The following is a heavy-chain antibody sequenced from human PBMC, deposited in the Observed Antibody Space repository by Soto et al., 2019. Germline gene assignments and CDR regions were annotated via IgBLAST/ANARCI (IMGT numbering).Heavy chain of an antibody. CDR1: GGSFSGYY. CDR2: INHSGST. Sequence: SETLSLTCAVYGGSFSGYYWSWIRQPPGKGLEWIGEINHSGSTNYNPSLKSRVTISVDTSKNQFSLKLSSVTAAGTAVYYCARRTPRGAATPYYYYYGMDVWGQGTTVTVSS. V-gene: IGHV4-34*01. CDR3: ARRTPRGAATPYYYYYGMDV. J-gene: IGHJ6*02. D-gene: IGHD2-15*01.